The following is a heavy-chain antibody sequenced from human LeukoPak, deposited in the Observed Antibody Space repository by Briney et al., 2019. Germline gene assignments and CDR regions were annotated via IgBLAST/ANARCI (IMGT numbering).Heavy chain of an antibody. V-gene: IGHV3-23*01. Sequence: PGGSLRLSCAAAGFTFSSYAMSWVSQAPGKGLDWVSVISGSGGSIYYADSVKGRFTISRDNSKNTLSLQMNSLRAEGTAVYYCAKDVGYFDLSGRGTLVTVS. J-gene: IGHJ2*01. CDR1: GFTFSSYA. CDR3: AKDVGYFDL. CDR2: ISGSGGSI.